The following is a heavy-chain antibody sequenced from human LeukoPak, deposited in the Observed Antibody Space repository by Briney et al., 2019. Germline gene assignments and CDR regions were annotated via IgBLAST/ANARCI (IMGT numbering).Heavy chain of an antibody. CDR3: AKDRYSYAFEYSDS. CDR1: GFTFSSYG. CDR2: ISNDGSKK. Sequence: GGSLRLSCAASGFTFSSYGMHWVRQTPGKGLDWVAVISNDGSKKYYADSVKGRFTISRDNSKNTLSLQVSSLRTEDTAVYYCAKDRYSYAFEYSDSWGQGTLVTVSS. V-gene: IGHV3-30*18. J-gene: IGHJ4*02. D-gene: IGHD5-18*01.